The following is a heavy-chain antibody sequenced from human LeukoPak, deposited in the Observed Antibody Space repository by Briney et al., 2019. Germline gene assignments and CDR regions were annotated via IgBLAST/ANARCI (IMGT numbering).Heavy chain of an antibody. J-gene: IGHJ5*02. CDR3: ARFAYDSSGYSRLKNWFDP. CDR2: ISASGGTT. CDR1: GFSFRNYA. V-gene: IGHV3-23*01. D-gene: IGHD3-22*01. Sequence: PGGSLRLSCAASGFSFRNYAMSWVRQAPGKGPEWVSSISASGGTTDYADSVKGRFTISTDNSKNTMYLHMDSVRAEDTALYYCARFAYDSSGYSRLKNWFDPWGQGTLVTVSS.